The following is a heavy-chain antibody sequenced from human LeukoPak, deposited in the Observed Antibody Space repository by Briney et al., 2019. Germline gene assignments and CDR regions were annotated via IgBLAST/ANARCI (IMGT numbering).Heavy chain of an antibody. CDR1: GFTFDDYA. CDR2: ISWNSGSI. D-gene: IGHD5-18*01. Sequence: PGGSLRLSCAASGFTFDDYAMHWVRQAPGKGLDWVSGISWNSGSIGYADSVKGRFTISRDNAMNSLYLQMNSLRAEDTALYYCARGLDTGLDYWGQGTLVTVSS. CDR3: ARGLDTGLDY. J-gene: IGHJ4*02. V-gene: IGHV3-9*01.